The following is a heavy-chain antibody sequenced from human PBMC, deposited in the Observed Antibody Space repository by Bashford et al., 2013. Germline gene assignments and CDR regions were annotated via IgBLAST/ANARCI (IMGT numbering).Heavy chain of an antibody. CDR1: GGFISSYY. CDR2: IYYSGST. V-gene: IGHV4-59*01. CDR3: ARDVLFNSGWTGFDP. D-gene: IGHD6-19*01. Sequence: SETLSLTCTVSGGFISSYYWSWIRQSPGKGLEWIGYIYYSGSTNYNPSLKSRVTMSVDTPKNQFSLKLGSVTAADTVRLYCARDVLFNSGWTGFDPWGHGNPGHRLL. J-gene: IGHJ5*02.